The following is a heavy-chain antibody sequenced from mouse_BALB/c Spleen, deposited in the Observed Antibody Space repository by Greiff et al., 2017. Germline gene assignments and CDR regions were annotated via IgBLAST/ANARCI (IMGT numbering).Heavy chain of an antibody. CDR1: GFTFSSYG. V-gene: IGHV5-6-3*01. D-gene: IGHD2-2*01. CDR3: ARDSAYGYDGWFAY. J-gene: IGHJ3*01. CDR2: INSNGGST. Sequence: EVQLVESGGGLVQPGGSLKLSCAASGFTFSSYGMSWVRQTPDKRLELVATINSNGGSTYYPDSVKGRFTISRDNAKNTLYLQMSSLKSEDTAMYYCARDSAYGYDGWFAYWGQGTLVTVSA.